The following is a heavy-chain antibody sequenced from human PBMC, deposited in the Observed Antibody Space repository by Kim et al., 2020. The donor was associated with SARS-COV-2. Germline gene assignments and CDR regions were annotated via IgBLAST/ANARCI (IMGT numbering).Heavy chain of an antibody. D-gene: IGHD6-19*01. Sequence: SETLSLTCTVSGGSISSGSYYWSWIRQPAGKGLEWIGRIYTSGSTNYNPSLKSRVTISVDTSKNQFSLKLSSVTAADTAVYYCARAPQWGTTTKWFDPWGQGTLVTVSS. CDR1: GGSISSGSYY. CDR2: IYTSGST. J-gene: IGHJ5*02. CDR3: ARAPQWGTTTKWFDP. V-gene: IGHV4-61*02.